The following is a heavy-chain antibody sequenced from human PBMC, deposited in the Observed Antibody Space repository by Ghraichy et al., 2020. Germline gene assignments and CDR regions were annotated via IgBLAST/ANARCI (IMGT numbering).Heavy chain of an antibody. CDR3: ARDLTAVAGTDY. CDR2: INPNSGGT. D-gene: IGHD6-19*01. CDR1: GYNFSDYY. V-gene: IGHV1-2*02. J-gene: IGHJ4*02. Sequence: ASVKVSCKASGYNFSDYYMHWVRQAPGQGLEWMGWINPNSGGTNYAPKFQGRVTMTRDTFISTAYMELSRLTSDDTAMYYCARDLTAVAGTDYWGQGTLVTVSS.